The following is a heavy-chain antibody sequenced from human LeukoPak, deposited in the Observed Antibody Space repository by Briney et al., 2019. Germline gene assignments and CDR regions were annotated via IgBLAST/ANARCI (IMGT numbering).Heavy chain of an antibody. CDR3: ARRVAGTVDY. D-gene: IGHD6-13*01. CDR2: IHYSGSP. V-gene: IGHV4-39*01. CDR1: GGSISSSSYF. Sequence: SETLSLTCNVSGGSISSSSYFWGWIRQPPGKGLEWIGSIHYSGSPYYNPSLKSRVTISVDTSQNQFSLKLSSVTAADTAVYYCARRVAGTVDYWGQGTLVTVSS. J-gene: IGHJ4*02.